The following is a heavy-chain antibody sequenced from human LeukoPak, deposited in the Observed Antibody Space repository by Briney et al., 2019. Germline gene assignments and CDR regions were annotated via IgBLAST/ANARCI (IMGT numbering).Heavy chain of an antibody. J-gene: IGHJ5*02. CDR3: ARGDCSGGSCYSFRFDP. V-gene: IGHV6-1*01. CDR1: GDSVSSNSAA. CDR2: TYYRSKWYN. D-gene: IGHD2-15*01. Sequence: SQTLSLTCAISGDSVSSNSAAWNWIRQSPSRGLEWLGRTYYRSKWYNDYAVSVKSRITINPDTSKNQFSLQLNSVTPEDTAVYYCARGDCSGGSCYSFRFDPWGQGTLVTVSS.